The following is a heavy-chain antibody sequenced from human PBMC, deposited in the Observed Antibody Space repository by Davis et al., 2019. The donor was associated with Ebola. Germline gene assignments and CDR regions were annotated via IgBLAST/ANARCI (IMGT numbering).Heavy chain of an antibody. CDR1: GGSISSNSHY. J-gene: IGHJ4*02. CDR2: INHSGST. CDR3: ARAPHLYSGGWYGERLYFDY. V-gene: IGHV4-39*07. Sequence: MPSETLSLTCTVSGGSISSNSHYWGWIRQSPGKGLEWIGEINHSGSTNYNPSLKSRVTILVDTSKNQFSLKLSSVTAADTAVYYCARAPHLYSGGWYGERLYFDYWGQGIRVTVSS. D-gene: IGHD6-19*01.